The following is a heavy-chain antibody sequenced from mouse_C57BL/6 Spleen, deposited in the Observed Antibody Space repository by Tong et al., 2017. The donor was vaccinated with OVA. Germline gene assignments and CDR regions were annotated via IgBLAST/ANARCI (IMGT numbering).Heavy chain of an antibody. CDR2: ISSGSSTI. J-gene: IGHJ1*03. V-gene: IGHV5-17*01. CDR3: ARFDYYSKPWYFDV. Sequence: EVQLQESGGGLVKPGGSLKLSCAASGFTFSDYGMHWVRQAPEKGLEWVAYISSGSSTIYYADTVKGRFTISRDNAKNTLFLQMTSLRSEDTAMYYCARFDYYSKPWYFDVWGTGTTVTVSS. D-gene: IGHD2-5*01. CDR1: GFTFSDYG.